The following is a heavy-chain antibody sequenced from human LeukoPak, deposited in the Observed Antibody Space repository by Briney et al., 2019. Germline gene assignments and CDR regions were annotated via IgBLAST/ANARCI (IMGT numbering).Heavy chain of an antibody. Sequence: GGSLRLSCAASGFTFSDYYMSWIRQAPGKGLEWVSYISSGSTIYYADSVKGRFTISRDNAKNSLYLQMNSLRAEGTAVYYCARSIGGYLSYYYYGMDVWGQGTTVTVSS. J-gene: IGHJ6*02. CDR3: ARSIGGYLSYYYYGMDV. CDR1: GFTFSDYY. V-gene: IGHV3-11*01. CDR2: ISSGSTI. D-gene: IGHD3-22*01.